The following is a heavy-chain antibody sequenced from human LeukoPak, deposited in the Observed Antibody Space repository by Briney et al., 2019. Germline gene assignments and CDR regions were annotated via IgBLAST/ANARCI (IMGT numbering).Heavy chain of an antibody. D-gene: IGHD3-22*01. V-gene: IGHV3-23*01. J-gene: IGHJ1*01. CDR2: ITTNGGRT. Sequence: GGSLRLSCAASGVTFASYGMSWVRQAPGKGLGWDSFITTNGGRTSYADSVEGRFTISRDNPRNTLYMQMNSLRDEDTAVYYCAIMHGYYDGTGYWVQWGQGTLVTVSS. CDR3: AIMHGYYDGTGYWVQ. CDR1: GVTFASYG.